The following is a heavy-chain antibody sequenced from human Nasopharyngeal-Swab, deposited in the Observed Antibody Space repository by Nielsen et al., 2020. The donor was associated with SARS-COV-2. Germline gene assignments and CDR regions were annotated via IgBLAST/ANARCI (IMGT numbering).Heavy chain of an antibody. CDR2: INPSGGST. CDR3: AREPWRIMVYEAERSWFDP. V-gene: IGHV1-46*01. CDR1: GYTFTSYY. Sequence: ASVKVSCKASGYTFTSYYMHWVRQAPGQGLEWMGIINPSGGSTSYAQKFQGRVTITADESTSTAYMELSSLRSEDTAVYYCAREPWRIMVYEAERSWFDPWGQGTLVTVSS. D-gene: IGHD2-8*01. J-gene: IGHJ5*02.